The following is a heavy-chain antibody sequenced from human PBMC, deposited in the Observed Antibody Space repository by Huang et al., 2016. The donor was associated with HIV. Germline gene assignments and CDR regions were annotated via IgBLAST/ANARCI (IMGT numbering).Heavy chain of an antibody. CDR2: IDHRGTT. Sequence: QVRLHQWGTGVLKPSKTLSLKCAVYGGSFNGHFWTWIRQSPGKGLEWIGEIDHRGTTSSNPSLKSRVTMSLDTSKSQFYLNLTSVTATDTATYYCARPRMTEGNSDSTWSYFDSWGQGTPVIVSS. CDR3: ARPRMTEGNSDSTWSYFDS. V-gene: IGHV4-34*01. CDR1: GGSFNGHF. D-gene: IGHD2-21*02. J-gene: IGHJ4*02.